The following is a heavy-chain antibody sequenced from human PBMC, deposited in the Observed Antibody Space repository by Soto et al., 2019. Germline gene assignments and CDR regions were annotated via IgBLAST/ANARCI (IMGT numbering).Heavy chain of an antibody. CDR1: GFTFSSYA. CDR2: ISYDGSNK. CDR3: ARDYYRFNSGYGFSMDV. D-gene: IGHD5-12*01. J-gene: IGHJ6*02. Sequence: QVQLVESGGGVVQPGRSLRLSCAASGFTFSSYAMHWVRQAPGKGLEWVAVISYDGSNKYYADSVKGRFTISRDNSKNTLYLQMNSLRAEDTAVYYCARDYYRFNSGYGFSMDVLGQGTTVTVSS. V-gene: IGHV3-30-3*01.